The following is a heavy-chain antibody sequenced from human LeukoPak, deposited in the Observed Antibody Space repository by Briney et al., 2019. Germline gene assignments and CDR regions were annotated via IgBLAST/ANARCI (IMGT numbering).Heavy chain of an antibody. Sequence: GGSLRLSCAASGFTFSSYSMNWVRQAPGKGLEWVSYISSSSSTIYYADSVKGRFTISRDNAKNSLYPQMNSLRAEDTAVYYCARDSQLVYFDYWGQGTLVTVSS. CDR3: ARDSQLVYFDY. J-gene: IGHJ4*02. CDR2: ISSSSSTI. CDR1: GFTFSSYS. D-gene: IGHD6-6*01. V-gene: IGHV3-48*01.